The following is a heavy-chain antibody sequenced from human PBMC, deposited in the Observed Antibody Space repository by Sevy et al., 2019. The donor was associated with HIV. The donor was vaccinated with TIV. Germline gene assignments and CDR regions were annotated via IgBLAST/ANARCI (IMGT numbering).Heavy chain of an antibody. J-gene: IGHJ4*02. CDR2: IRSTGDTI. V-gene: IGHV3-11*01. CDR3: ARVFGIGIVGATPDY. Sequence: GGSLRLSCAASGFTFSDYNMIWIRQAPGRGLEWISYIRSTGDTIYYADSVKGRFTISRDNAKNSLYLQMNGLTAGDTAVYYCARVFGIGIVGATPDYWGQGTLVTVSS. CDR1: GFTFSDYN. D-gene: IGHD1-26*01.